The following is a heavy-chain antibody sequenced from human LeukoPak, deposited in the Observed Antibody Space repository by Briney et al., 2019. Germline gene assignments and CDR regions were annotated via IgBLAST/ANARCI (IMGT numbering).Heavy chain of an antibody. D-gene: IGHD6-13*01. J-gene: IGHJ4*02. Sequence: PSETLSLTCTVSGGSISSSSYYWGWIRQPPGKGLEWIGSIYYSGSTYYNPSLKSRVTISVDTSKNQFSLKLSSVTAADTAVYYCARYDSSSWSFDYWGQETLVTVSS. CDR3: ARYDSSSWSFDY. V-gene: IGHV4-39*01. CDR1: GGSISSSSYY. CDR2: IYYSGST.